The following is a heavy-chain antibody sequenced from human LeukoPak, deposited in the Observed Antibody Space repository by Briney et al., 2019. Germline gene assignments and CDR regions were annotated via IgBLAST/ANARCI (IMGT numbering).Heavy chain of an antibody. CDR3: ARGMGATTSDY. CDR1: GFTFSSYS. V-gene: IGHV3-21*01. J-gene: IGHJ4*02. Sequence: GGSLRLSCAASGFTFSSYSTNWVRQAPGKGLEWVSSISSSSSYIYYADSVKGRFTISRDNAKNSLYLQMNSLRAEDTAVYYCARGMGATTSDYWGQGTLVTVSS. D-gene: IGHD1-26*01. CDR2: ISSSSSYI.